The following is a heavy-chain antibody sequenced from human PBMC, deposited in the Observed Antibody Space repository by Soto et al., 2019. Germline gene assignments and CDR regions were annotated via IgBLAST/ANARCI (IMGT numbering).Heavy chain of an antibody. Sequence: GVTLRLSCAASGFTFSDHFMDWVRQAPGKGLEWVGRSRNKANRYTTEYAASVKSRFTIPRDDAKSSLYLQMNSLKTEQTAVYYCAYAAFFRTTHFDDWGQHTLVTVYS. CDR2: SRNKANRYTT. D-gene: IGHD2-2*01. CDR3: AYAAFFRTTHFDD. J-gene: IGHJ4*01. V-gene: IGHV3-72*01. CDR1: GFTFSDHF.